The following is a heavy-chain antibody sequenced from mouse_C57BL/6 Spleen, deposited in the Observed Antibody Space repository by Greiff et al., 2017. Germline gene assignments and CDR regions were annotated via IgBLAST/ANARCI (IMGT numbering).Heavy chain of an antibody. J-gene: IGHJ3*01. CDR2: IDPSDSYT. CDR1: GYTFTSYW. V-gene: IGHV1-50*01. Sequence: QVQLQQPGAELVKPGASVKLSCKASGYTFTSYWVQWVKQRPGQGLEWIGEIDPSDSYTNYDQKFNGKATLTVDTSTRTAYMQRSSLTSDDSAVYYCASGGTAQATSTWFAVWGTGTLVTVSA. D-gene: IGHD3-1*01. CDR3: ASGGTAQATSTWFAV.